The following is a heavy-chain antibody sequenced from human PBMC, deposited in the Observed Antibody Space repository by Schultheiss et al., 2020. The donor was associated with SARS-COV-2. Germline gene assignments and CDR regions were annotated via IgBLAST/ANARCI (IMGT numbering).Heavy chain of an antibody. CDR3: ASPRGH. V-gene: IGHV3-30*03. Sequence: GGSLRLSCAASGFTFSSYGMHWVRQAQGKGLEWVAVIGYDGSNKYYADSVKGRFTISRDNSRNTLDLQMSSLRPEDTAVYYCASPRGHWGQGTTVTVSS. CDR2: IGYDGSNK. D-gene: IGHD3-10*01. CDR1: GFTFSSYG. J-gene: IGHJ6*02.